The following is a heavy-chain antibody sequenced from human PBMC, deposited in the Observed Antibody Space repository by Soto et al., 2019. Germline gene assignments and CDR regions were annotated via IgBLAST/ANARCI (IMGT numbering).Heavy chain of an antibody. CDR3: AKDSALYYFDY. V-gene: IGHV3-64*04. Sequence: GGSLRLSCSASGFTFSSYAMHWARQAPGKGLEYVSAISSNGGSTYYADSVKGRFTISRDNSKNSLYLQMNSLRTEDTALYYCAKDSALYYFDYWGQGTLVTVSS. CDR1: GFTFSSYA. J-gene: IGHJ4*02. CDR2: ISSNGGST.